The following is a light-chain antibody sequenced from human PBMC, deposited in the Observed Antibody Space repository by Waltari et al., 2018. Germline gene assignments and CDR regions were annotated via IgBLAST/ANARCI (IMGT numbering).Light chain of an antibody. CDR1: SSDVGTYNR. Sequence: QSALTQPPSVSGSPGQSVTISCSGTSSDVGTYNRVSWYQQPPGTSPQLIIFEVRSRPSGVPERVAGSKSGITASLTISGLQTEDEGDYYCSSYTPSATLLFGGGTKLTVL. CDR3: SSYTPSATLL. V-gene: IGLV2-18*02. J-gene: IGLJ2*01. CDR2: EVR.